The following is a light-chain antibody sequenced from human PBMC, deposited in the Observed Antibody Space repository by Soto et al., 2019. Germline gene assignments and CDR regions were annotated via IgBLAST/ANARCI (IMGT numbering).Light chain of an antibody. CDR1: QRIGSN. Sequence: EIVMTQSPATLSESPGETATLSCRASQRIGSNLAWYQQKPGQAPSLLIYGASPRATGVPDRFSGSGSGTEFTLTISSLQSEDIAVYYCQQYNFWPTFGQGTKVEIK. CDR2: GAS. J-gene: IGKJ1*01. CDR3: QQYNFWPT. V-gene: IGKV3-15*01.